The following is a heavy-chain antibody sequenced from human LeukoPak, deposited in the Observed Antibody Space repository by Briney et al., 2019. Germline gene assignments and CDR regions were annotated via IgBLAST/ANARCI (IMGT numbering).Heavy chain of an antibody. CDR1: GFTFSSYA. Sequence: GGSLRLSCAAPGFTFSSYAMSWVRQAPGKGLEWVSAISGSGGSTYYADSVKGWFTISRDNSKNTLYLQMNSLRAEDTAVYYCAKDPWNGPGDYFDYWGQGTLVTVSS. CDR2: ISGSGGST. CDR3: AKDPWNGPGDYFDY. V-gene: IGHV3-23*01. D-gene: IGHD1-1*01. J-gene: IGHJ4*02.